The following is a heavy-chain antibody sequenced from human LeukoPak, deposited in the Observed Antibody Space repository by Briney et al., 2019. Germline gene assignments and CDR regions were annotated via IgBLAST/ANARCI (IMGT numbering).Heavy chain of an antibody. J-gene: IGHJ4*02. D-gene: IGHD1-26*01. CDR3: ARDPIGGSTIFDS. V-gene: IGHV6-1*01. CDR1: GDSVSSDSAA. CDR2: TYFRSKWYY. Sequence: SQTLSLTFAISGDSVSSDSAAWNWIRQSPSRGLEWLARTYFRSKWYYDYALAVKGRITINPDTSKNQFSLQLNSVTPEDTAVYFCARDPIGGSTIFDSWGQGTLVTVFS.